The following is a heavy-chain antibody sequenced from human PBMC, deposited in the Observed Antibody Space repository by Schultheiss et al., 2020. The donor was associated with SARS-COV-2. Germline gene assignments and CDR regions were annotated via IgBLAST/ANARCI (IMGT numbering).Heavy chain of an antibody. J-gene: IGHJ6*02. CDR2: IYYSGST. D-gene: IGHD2-2*01. CDR1: GGSISSSNW. V-gene: IGHV4-4*02. Sequence: SETLSLTCAVSGGSISSSNWWSWVRQPPGKGLEWIGYIYYSGSTNYNPSLKSRVTISVDTSKNQFSLKLSSVTAADTAVYYCAGLLYCSSTSCPNIDYYYGMDVWGQGTTVTVSS. CDR3: AGLLYCSSTSCPNIDYYYGMDV.